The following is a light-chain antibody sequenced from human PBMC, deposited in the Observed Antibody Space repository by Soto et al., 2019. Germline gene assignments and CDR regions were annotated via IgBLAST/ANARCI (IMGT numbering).Light chain of an antibody. CDR3: QQRNNWPPVT. Sequence: EIVMTQSPATLSVSPGERVTLSCRASQTISSNLAWYQQKPGQAPRLLIFGASTRAADIPDRFSGSGFGTEFTLTISSLQSGDCAVYYCQQRNNWPPVTFGGGTKVDIK. V-gene: IGKV3-15*01. J-gene: IGKJ4*01. CDR1: QTISSN. CDR2: GAS.